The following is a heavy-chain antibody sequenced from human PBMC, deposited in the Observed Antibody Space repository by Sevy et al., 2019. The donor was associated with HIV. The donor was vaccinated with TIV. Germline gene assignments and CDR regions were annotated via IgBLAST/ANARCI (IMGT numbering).Heavy chain of an antibody. V-gene: IGHV3-15*01. CDR1: GFTFSNAW. Sequence: GSLRLSCTASGFTFSNAWMTWVRQTPERGLEWVALIKPITDAGTTDYAAPVQGRFTISREDSKNTVYLQLNSLKTEDTAVYYCTAGPVSFWGQGTLVTVSS. CDR2: IKPITDAGTT. CDR3: TAGPVSF. D-gene: IGHD3-16*01. J-gene: IGHJ4*02.